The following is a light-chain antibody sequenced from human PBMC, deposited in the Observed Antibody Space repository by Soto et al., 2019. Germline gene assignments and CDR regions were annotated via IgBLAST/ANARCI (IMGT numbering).Light chain of an antibody. Sequence: DIQMTQSPSTLSASIGDRVTITCRASQSINGRLAWYQQKPGRPPKLLIYDVSFLESGVPSRFSGSGSGTDFNPTIRSLRPDDFATFYCQQYKVYPYTFGQGTRLDIQ. V-gene: IGKV1-5*01. CDR1: QSINGR. CDR2: DVS. J-gene: IGKJ2*01. CDR3: QQYKVYPYT.